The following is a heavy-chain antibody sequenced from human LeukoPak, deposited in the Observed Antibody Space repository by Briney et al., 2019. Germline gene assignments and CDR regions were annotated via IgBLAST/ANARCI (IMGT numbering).Heavy chain of an antibody. CDR1: GGSISSYF. CDR3: AIRSVPKSRLGAFDI. Sequence: PSETLSLTCTVSGGSISSYFWSWIRQPPGKGLEWIGYVYYSGSTNYNPSLKSRVTISVDTSKNQFSLKLSSVTAADTAVYYCAIRSVPKSRLGAFDIWGQGTMVTVSS. D-gene: IGHD7-27*01. CDR2: VYYSGST. J-gene: IGHJ3*02. V-gene: IGHV4-59*08.